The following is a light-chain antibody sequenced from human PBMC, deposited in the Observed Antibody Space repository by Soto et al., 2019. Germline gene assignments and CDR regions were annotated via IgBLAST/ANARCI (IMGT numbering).Light chain of an antibody. V-gene: IGKV3-20*01. Sequence: EIVLTQSPGTLSLSPGERATLSCRASQRVSSSHLAWYQQKPGQAPRLLIYGASSRATGIPDRFSGSGSGTDFPLTISRLEPEDFAVYYCQQYGSTPRTFGQGTKVEIK. CDR2: GAS. CDR3: QQYGSTPRT. J-gene: IGKJ1*01. CDR1: QRVSSSH.